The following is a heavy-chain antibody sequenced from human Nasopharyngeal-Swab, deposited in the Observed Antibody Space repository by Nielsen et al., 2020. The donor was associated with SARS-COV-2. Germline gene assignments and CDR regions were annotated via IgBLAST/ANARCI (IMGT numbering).Heavy chain of an antibody. CDR1: GGSISSYY. J-gene: IGHJ6*03. Sequence: SETLSLTCTVSGGSISSYYWSWIRQPPGKGLEWIGYIYYSGSTNYNPSLKSRVTISVDTSKNQFSLKLSSVTAADTAVYYCARDIGTVHYCMDVWGKGTTVTV. V-gene: IGHV4-59*01. D-gene: IGHD3/OR15-3a*01. CDR2: IYYSGST. CDR3: ARDIGTVHYCMDV.